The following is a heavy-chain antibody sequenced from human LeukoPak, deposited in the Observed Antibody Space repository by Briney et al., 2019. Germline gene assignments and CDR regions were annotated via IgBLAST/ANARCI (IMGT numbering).Heavy chain of an antibody. J-gene: IGHJ1*01. V-gene: IGHV3-23*01. CDR3: AKKVVVGATSPYSDFQD. Sequence: GGSLRLSCAASGFTFSSYGMHWVRQAPGKGLDWVSAISGSGVTTHYAGSVKGRFSISRDNSKNTLYLQMNSLRAEDTALYYCAKKVVVGATSPYSDFQDWGQGTLVTVSS. CDR2: ISGSGVTT. D-gene: IGHD1-26*01. CDR1: GFTFSSYG.